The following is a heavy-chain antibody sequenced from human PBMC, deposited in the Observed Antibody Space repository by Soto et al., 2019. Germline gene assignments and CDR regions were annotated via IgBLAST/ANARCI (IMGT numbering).Heavy chain of an antibody. V-gene: IGHV4-39*01. CDR2: IYYSGST. Sequence: SETLSLTCTVSGGSISSSSYYWGWIRQPPGKGLEWIGSIYYSGSTYYNPSLKSRVTISVDTSKNQFSLKLSSVTAADTAVYYCARLCSGGSRHRAPSDYWGQGTLVTGSS. J-gene: IGHJ4*02. CDR1: GGSISSSSYY. CDR3: ARLCSGGSRHRAPSDY. D-gene: IGHD2-15*01.